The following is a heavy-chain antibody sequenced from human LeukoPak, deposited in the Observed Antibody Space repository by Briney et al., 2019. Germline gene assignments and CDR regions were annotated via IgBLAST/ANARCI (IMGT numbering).Heavy chain of an antibody. V-gene: IGHV4-30-4*01. CDR1: GGSISSGDYY. CDR3: ARRGESRYYDFWSGYYPHFDY. J-gene: IGHJ4*02. Sequence: SSETLSLTCTVSGGSISSGDYYGSWIRQSPGKGLEWIGYSYYSGTTYYNPSLESRVTISVDTSKNQFSLKLSSVTAADTAVYYCARRGESRYYDFWSGYYPHFDYWGQGTLVTVSS. CDR2: SYYSGTT. D-gene: IGHD3-3*01.